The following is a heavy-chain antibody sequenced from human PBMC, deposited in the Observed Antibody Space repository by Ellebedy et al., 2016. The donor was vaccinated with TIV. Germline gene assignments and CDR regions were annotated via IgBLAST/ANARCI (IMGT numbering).Heavy chain of an antibody. J-gene: IGHJ4*02. V-gene: IGHV3-21*01. CDR1: GFSSSTYT. D-gene: IGHD5-24*01. CDR2: ITSSSSYI. Sequence: GESLKISXAASGFSSSTYTMNWVRQAPGKGLEWVSSITSSSSYIYYADSLRGRFTISRDNAKNSLYLQMNGLSPEDTAVYYCAREKDGYNCFDYWGQGTRVTVSS. CDR3: AREKDGYNCFDY.